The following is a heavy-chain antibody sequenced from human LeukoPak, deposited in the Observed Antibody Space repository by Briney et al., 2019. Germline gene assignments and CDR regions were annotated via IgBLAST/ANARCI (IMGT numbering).Heavy chain of an antibody. J-gene: IGHJ4*02. CDR2: INHSGST. Sequence: SETLSLTCAVYGGSFSGYYWSWIRQLPGKGLEWIAEINHSGSTNYNPSLKSRVTISVDTSKNQFSLKLSSVTAADTAVYYCARASYYYDSSGYYPFDYWGQGTLVTVSS. V-gene: IGHV4-34*01. D-gene: IGHD3-22*01. CDR3: ARASYYYDSSGYYPFDY. CDR1: GGSFSGYY.